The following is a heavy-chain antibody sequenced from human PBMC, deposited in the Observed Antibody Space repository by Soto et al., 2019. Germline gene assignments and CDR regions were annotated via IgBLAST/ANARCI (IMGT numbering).Heavy chain of an antibody. CDR3: AREGRLGDTGVDY. V-gene: IGHV1-2*04. J-gene: IGHJ4*02. D-gene: IGHD1-26*01. CDR2: INPNSGGT. CDR1: GYTFTGYY. Sequence: ASVKVSCKASGYTFTGYYMHWVRQAPGQGLEWMGWINPNSGGTNYAQKFQGWVTMTRATSISTAYMELSRLRSDDTAVYYCAREGRLGDTGVDYWGQGTLVTVS.